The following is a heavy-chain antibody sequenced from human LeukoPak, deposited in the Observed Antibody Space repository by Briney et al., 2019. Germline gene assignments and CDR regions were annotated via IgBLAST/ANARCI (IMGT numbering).Heavy chain of an antibody. CDR3: AGVPLGLGYCSSTSCYTFDP. CDR1: GGSVSSGSYY. J-gene: IGHJ5*02. Sequence: SETLSLTCTVSGGSVSSGSYYWSWIRQPPGKGLEWIGYIYYSGSTNYNPSLKSRVTISVDTSKNQFSLKLSSVTAADTAVYYCAGVPLGLGYCSSTSCYTFDPWGQGTLVTVSS. V-gene: IGHV4-61*01. CDR2: IYYSGST. D-gene: IGHD2-2*02.